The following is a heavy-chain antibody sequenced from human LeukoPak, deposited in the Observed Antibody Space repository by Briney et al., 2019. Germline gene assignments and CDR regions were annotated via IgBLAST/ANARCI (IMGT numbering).Heavy chain of an antibody. CDR3: ARGGMAAAAN. CDR1: GYTSTNFY. J-gene: IGHJ4*02. V-gene: IGHV1-46*04. Sequence: ASVKVSCKASGYTSTNFYLHWVPQAPGQGLEWMGVVKSSGDTTYYAQKLQGRVTMTRDTSTTTVYMELSSLTSEDTAVYFCARGGMAAAANWGQGTLVTVSS. CDR2: VKSSGDTT. D-gene: IGHD6-13*01.